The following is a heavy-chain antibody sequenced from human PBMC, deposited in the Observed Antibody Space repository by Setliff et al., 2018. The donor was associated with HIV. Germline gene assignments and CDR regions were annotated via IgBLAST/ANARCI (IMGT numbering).Heavy chain of an antibody. CDR1: GYSISSDYC. J-gene: IGHJ3*02. CDR2: MCHGGNN. D-gene: IGHD5-12*01. V-gene: IGHV4-38-2*01. Sequence: LSLTCGVSGYSISSDYCWGWIRQPPGKGLEWIGNMCHGGNNNYNPSLKSRVTISIDTFKNQFSMKLYSVTAADTAVYYCATASGYDLFMGAFDIWGQGTMVTVSS. CDR3: ATASGYDLFMGAFDI.